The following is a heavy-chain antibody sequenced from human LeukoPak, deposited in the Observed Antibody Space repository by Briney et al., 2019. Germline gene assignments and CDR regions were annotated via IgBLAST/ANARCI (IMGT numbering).Heavy chain of an antibody. CDR3: ARGYSGYDRGLDY. D-gene: IGHD5-12*01. V-gene: IGHV4-39*07. CDR2: IYYSGST. J-gene: IGHJ4*02. CDR1: GGSISSSSYY. Sequence: SETLSLTCTVSGGSISSSSYYWGWIRQPPGKGLEWIGSIYYSGSTYYNPSLKSRVTISVDTSKNQFSLKLSSVTAADTAVYYCARGYSGYDRGLDYWGQGTLVTVSS.